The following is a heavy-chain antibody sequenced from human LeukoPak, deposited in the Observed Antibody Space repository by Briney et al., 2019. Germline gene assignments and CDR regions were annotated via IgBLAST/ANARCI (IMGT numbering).Heavy chain of an antibody. D-gene: IGHD6-19*01. Sequence: ASGKVSCKASGYTVTGYYMHWVRQARGEGLEGRGWINPNSGGTNYAQKFQGRVTMTRETSMRTAYMELSRLRSDDTAVYYCARDSDSSGWYWINWFDPWGQGTLVTVSS. CDR2: INPNSGGT. J-gene: IGHJ5*02. V-gene: IGHV1-2*02. CDR3: ARDSDSSGWYWINWFDP. CDR1: GYTVTGYY.